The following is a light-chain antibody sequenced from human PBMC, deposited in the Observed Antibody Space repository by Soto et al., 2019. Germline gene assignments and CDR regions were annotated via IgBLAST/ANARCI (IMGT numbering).Light chain of an antibody. CDR2: AAS. CDR3: QQYYTYPWT. Sequence: AIRMTQSPSSLSASTGDRVTITCRASQGISSYLAWYQQKPGKAPKVPIYAASTLQSGVPSRFSGSGSGTDFTLTISCLQSEDFATYYCQQYYTYPWTFGQGTKVEMK. CDR1: QGISSY. J-gene: IGKJ1*01. V-gene: IGKV1-8*01.